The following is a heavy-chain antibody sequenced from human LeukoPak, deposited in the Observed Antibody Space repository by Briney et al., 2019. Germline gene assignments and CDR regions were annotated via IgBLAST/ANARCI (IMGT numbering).Heavy chain of an antibody. V-gene: IGHV4-4*07. CDR2: IYTSGST. Sequence: ASETLSLTCTVSGGSISSYYWSWVRQLAGKGLEWIGRIYTSGSTNYNPSLKSRVTMSVDTSKNQFSLKLSSVTAADTAVYYCASIRGYDSSGYYLEAFDIWGQGTMVTVSS. CDR3: ASIRGYDSSGYYLEAFDI. D-gene: IGHD3-22*01. CDR1: GGSISSYY. J-gene: IGHJ3*02.